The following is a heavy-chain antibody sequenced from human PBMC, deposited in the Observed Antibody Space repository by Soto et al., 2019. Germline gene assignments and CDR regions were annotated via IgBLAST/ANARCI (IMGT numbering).Heavy chain of an antibody. CDR2: IYKRGTT. D-gene: IGHD6-13*01. CDR1: GDSISGGSYY. CDR3: ARPASMGYSDGFDI. Sequence: SETLSLTCIVSGDSISGGSYYWGWIRQAPGKGLEWIGSIYKRGTTYYNPSLKSRVTISVDTSKNQFSLKLRSVTAADTAVYYCARPASMGYSDGFDIWGQGTMVTVSS. V-gene: IGHV4-39*01. J-gene: IGHJ3*02.